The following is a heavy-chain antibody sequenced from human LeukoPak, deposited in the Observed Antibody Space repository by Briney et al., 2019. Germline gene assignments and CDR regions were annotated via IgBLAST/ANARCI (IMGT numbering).Heavy chain of an antibody. Sequence: GGSLRLSCAASGFTFSSYAMSWVRQAPGKGLEWVSAISGSGGSTYYADSVKGRFTISRDNAKNSLYLQMNSLRAEDTAVYYCARGACSGGSCLDYWGQGTLVTVSS. CDR1: GFTFSSYA. CDR3: ARGACSGGSCLDY. J-gene: IGHJ4*02. V-gene: IGHV3-23*01. CDR2: ISGSGGST. D-gene: IGHD2-15*01.